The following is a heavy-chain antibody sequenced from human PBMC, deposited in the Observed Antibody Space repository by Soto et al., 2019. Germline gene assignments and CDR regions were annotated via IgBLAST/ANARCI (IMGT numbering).Heavy chain of an antibody. D-gene: IGHD4-17*01. V-gene: IGHV3-30-3*01. CDR2: ISYDGSNK. CDR1: GFTFINYA. Sequence: PGGSLRLSCTASGFTFINYAMHWVRQAPGKVLEWVAVISYDGSNKYYADSVKGRFTISRDNSKNTMYLQMNSLSAEDTAVYHCARDQVKGTMTILWGQGT. J-gene: IGHJ4*02. CDR3: ARDQVKGTMTIL.